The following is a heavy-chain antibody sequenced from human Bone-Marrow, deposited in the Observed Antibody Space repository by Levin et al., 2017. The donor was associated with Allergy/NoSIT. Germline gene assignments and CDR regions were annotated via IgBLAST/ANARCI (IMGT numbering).Heavy chain of an antibody. Sequence: ASVKVSCKASGYTFTGYYMHWVRQAPGQGLEWMGWINPNSGGTNYAQKFQGRVTMTRDTSISTAYMELSRLRSDDTAVYYCARDGMEHHPIWWIWFDPWGQGTLVTVSS. CDR2: INPNSGGT. V-gene: IGHV1-2*02. D-gene: IGHD1/OR15-1a*01. J-gene: IGHJ5*02. CDR3: ARDGMEHHPIWWIWFDP. CDR1: GYTFTGYY.